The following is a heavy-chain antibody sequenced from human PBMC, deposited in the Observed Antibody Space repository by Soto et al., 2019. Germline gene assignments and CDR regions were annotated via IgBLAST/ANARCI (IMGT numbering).Heavy chain of an antibody. V-gene: IGHV1-69*12. J-gene: IGHJ4*02. D-gene: IGHD2-21*02. Sequence: QVQLVQSGAEVKKPGSSVKVSCKASGGTFSSYAISWVRQAPGQGLEWMGGIIPIFGTANYAQKFQGRVTITADESTSTDYMELSSLRAEDTAVYYCARGATYCGGDWYSFDYWGQGTLVTVSS. CDR3: ARGATYCGGDWYSFDY. CDR1: GGTFSSYA. CDR2: IIPIFGTA.